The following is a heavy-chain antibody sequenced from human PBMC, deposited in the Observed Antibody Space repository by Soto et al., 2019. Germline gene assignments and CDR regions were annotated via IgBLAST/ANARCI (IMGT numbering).Heavy chain of an antibody. Sequence: QVQVVQSGAEVKKPGSSVKVSCKVSGGIFTNNAISWVRQAPGQGLEWLGGVIPLFDTAYYAQIFRGRLKISADGATTVAYMELSGLTSADTAVYFCATGGHNDGYNFYHGMDVWGQGTTVTVS. CDR2: VIPLFDTA. CDR1: GGIFTNNA. J-gene: IGHJ6*02. V-gene: IGHV1-69*01. D-gene: IGHD5-18*01. CDR3: ATGGHNDGYNFYHGMDV.